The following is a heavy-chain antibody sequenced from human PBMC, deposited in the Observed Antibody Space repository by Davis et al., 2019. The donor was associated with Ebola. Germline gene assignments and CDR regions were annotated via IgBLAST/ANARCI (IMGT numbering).Heavy chain of an antibody. CDR1: GGTFRTSS. Sequence: SVKVSCKASGGTFRTSSINWVRQAPGHGLEWMGGIIPMFRTSNYARSFQGRVTIKADESSHTAYLELSSLRFEDTAVYYCARDRGHGSIYDDNGYSPTGSFDLWGQGTLVTVSS. D-gene: IGHD3-22*01. J-gene: IGHJ4*02. CDR3: ARDRGHGSIYDDNGYSPTGSFDL. CDR2: IIPMFRTS. V-gene: IGHV1-69*13.